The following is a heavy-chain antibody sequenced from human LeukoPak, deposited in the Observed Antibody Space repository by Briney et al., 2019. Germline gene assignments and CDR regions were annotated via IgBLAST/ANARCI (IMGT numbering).Heavy chain of an antibody. CDR1: GYTFTSYG. J-gene: IGHJ6*02. Sequence: ASVKVSCKASGYTFTSYGISWVRQAPGQGLEWMGWISAHNGNTDYAQKPQGRVTMTTDTSTSTAYMELRSLTSDDTAVYYCARDRAYYYGSGNYGMDVWGQGTTVTVSS. CDR3: ARDRAYYYGSGNYGMDV. D-gene: IGHD3-10*01. CDR2: ISAHNGNT. V-gene: IGHV1-18*01.